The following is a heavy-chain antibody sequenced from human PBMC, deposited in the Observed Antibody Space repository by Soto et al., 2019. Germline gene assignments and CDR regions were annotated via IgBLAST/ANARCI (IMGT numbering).Heavy chain of an antibody. CDR2: IYYSGST. V-gene: IGHV4-59*01. J-gene: IGHJ6*02. D-gene: IGHD3-10*01. Sequence: QVQLQESGPGLVKPSETLSLTCTVSGGSISSYYWSWIRQPPGKGLEWIGYIYYSGSTNYNPSLKSRVTISVDTSKNQFSLKLSSVTAADTAVYYCARWSDGSGSQPYYYGMDVWGQGTTVTVSS. CDR1: GGSISSYY. CDR3: ARWSDGSGSQPYYYGMDV.